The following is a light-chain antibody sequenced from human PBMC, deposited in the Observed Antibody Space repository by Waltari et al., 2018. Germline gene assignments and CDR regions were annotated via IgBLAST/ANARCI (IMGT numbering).Light chain of an antibody. CDR2: EIN. CDR3: CSYVTGDTWV. V-gene: IGLV2-23*02. Sequence: QSALTQPASVSGSPGQSITISCTGSSSDVGTYKFVSWYQQHPGKAPKLMIYEINQRPAGISNRFSGSKFGNTAVLTISGLQTEDEADYYGCSYVTGDTWVFGGGTRVAVL. J-gene: IGLJ3*02. CDR1: SSDVGTYKF.